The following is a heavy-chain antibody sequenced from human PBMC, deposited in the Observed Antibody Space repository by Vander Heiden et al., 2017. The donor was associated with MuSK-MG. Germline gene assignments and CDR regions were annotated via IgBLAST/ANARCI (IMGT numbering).Heavy chain of an antibody. Sequence: QVTLKESGPVLVKPTETLTLTCTVSGFSLSNARMGVSWIRQPPGKALEWLAHIFSNDEKSYSTSLKSRLTISKDTSKSQVVLTMTNMDPVDTATYYCARFRSYYYDSIVSRRYYYYYGMDVWGQGTTVTVSS. J-gene: IGHJ6*02. V-gene: IGHV2-26*01. D-gene: IGHD3-22*01. CDR1: GFSLSNARMG. CDR2: IFSNDEK. CDR3: ARFRSYYYDSIVSRRYYYYYGMDV.